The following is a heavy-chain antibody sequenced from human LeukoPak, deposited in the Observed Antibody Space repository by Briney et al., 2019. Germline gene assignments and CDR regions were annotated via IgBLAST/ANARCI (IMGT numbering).Heavy chain of an antibody. V-gene: IGHV1-2*02. J-gene: IGHJ6*02. CDR3: ARQFLTGYYPNYYYYGMDV. Sequence: GASVKVSCKASGFIFTGYYMHWVRQAPGQGLEWMGWINPNSGGTNYAQKFQGRVTMTRDTSISTAYMELSRLRFDDTAVYYCARQFLTGYYPNYYYYGMDVWGQGTTVTVSS. CDR2: INPNSGGT. CDR1: GFIFTGYY. D-gene: IGHD3-9*01.